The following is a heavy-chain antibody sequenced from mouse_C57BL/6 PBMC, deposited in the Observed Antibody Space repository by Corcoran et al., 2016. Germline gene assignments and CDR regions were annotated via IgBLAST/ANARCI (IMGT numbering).Heavy chain of an antibody. CDR2: INPNNGGT. V-gene: IGHV1-26*01. Sequence: EVQLQQSGPELVKPGASVKISCKASGYTFTDYYMNWVKQSHGKSLEWIGDINPNNGGTSYNQKFKGKATLTVDKSSSPAYMELRGLTSEDSAVYDCARGGLRARWYVDVWGTGTTVTVSS. CDR3: ARGGLRARWYVDV. CDR1: GYTFTDYY. D-gene: IGHD1-1*01. J-gene: IGHJ1*03.